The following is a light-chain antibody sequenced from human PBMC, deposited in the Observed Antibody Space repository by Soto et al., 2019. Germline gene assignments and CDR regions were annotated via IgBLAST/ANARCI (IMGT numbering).Light chain of an antibody. CDR2: RNN. CDR3: AAWDDSLSEYV. CDR1: SSNIGSNY. V-gene: IGLV1-47*01. J-gene: IGLJ1*01. Sequence: QSVLTQPPSASGTPGQRVTISCSGSSSNIGSNYVYWYQQLPGTAPKLLIYRNNQRPSGVPDRFSGSKSGTSASLAISGLRSEDEADYYCAAWDDSLSEYVVGTGTKLTVL.